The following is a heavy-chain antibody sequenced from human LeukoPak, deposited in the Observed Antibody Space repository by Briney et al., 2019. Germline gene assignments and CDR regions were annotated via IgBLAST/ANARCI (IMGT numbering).Heavy chain of an antibody. CDR1: GFTFSSYA. V-gene: IGHV3-30-3*01. CDR3: ARDPRLWSTPYYYYYMDV. J-gene: IGHJ6*03. CDR2: ISYDGSNK. Sequence: GGSLRLSCAASGFTFSSYAMHWVRQAPGKGLEWVAVISYDGSNKYYADSVKGRFTISRDNSKNTLYLQMNSLRAEDTAVYYCARDPRLWSTPYYYYYMDVWGKGTTVTVSS. D-gene: IGHD4/OR15-4a*01.